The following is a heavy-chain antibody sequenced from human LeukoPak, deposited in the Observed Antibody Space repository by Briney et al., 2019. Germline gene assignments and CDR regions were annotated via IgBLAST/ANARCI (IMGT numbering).Heavy chain of an antibody. Sequence: PSETLSLTCTVSGYSISSGYYWGWIRQPPGKGLEWIGSIYHSGSTYYNPSLKSRVTISVDTSKNQFSLKLSSVTAADTAVYYYARSPLWFGELPNWFDPWGQGTLVTVSS. J-gene: IGHJ5*02. CDR3: ARSPLWFGELPNWFDP. CDR2: IYHSGST. V-gene: IGHV4-38-2*02. CDR1: GYSISSGYY. D-gene: IGHD3-10*01.